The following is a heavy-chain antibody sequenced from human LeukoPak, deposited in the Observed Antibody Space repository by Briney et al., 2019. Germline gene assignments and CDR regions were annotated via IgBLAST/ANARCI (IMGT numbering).Heavy chain of an antibody. J-gene: IGHJ4*02. CDR2: ISYDGSNK. CDR3: ARETTSPHYYDSSGFDY. Sequence: GRSLRLAWAASGFTFSSYAMHWDRQAPGKGLEWVAGISYDGSNKYYADSVKGRFTISRDNSKNTLYLQMNSLRAEDTAVYYCARETTSPHYYDSSGFDYWGQGTLVTVSS. CDR1: GFTFSSYA. V-gene: IGHV3-30*04. D-gene: IGHD3-22*01.